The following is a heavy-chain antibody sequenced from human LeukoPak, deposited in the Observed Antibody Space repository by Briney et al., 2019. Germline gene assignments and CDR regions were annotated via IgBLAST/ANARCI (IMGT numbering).Heavy chain of an antibody. J-gene: IGHJ4*02. CDR1: GGSFSGYY. Sequence: PSETLSLTCAVSGGSFSGYYWSWIRQPPGKGLEWIGEINHSGSTNYNPSLKSRVTISVDTSKNQFSLKLSSVTAADTAVYYCARGLPRHGPMVRGVRGGNYFDYWGQGTLVTVSS. D-gene: IGHD3-10*01. CDR2: INHSGST. V-gene: IGHV4-34*01. CDR3: ARGLPRHGPMVRGVRGGNYFDY.